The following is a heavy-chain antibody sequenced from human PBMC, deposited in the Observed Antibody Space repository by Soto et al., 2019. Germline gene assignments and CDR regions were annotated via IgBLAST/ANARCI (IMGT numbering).Heavy chain of an antibody. CDR2: IIPIFGTA. J-gene: IGHJ6*02. CDR1: GGTFSSYA. Sequence: SVKVSCKASGGTFSSYAISWVRQAPGQGLEWMGGIIPIFGTANYAQKFQGRVTITADESTSTAYMELSSLRSEDTAVYYCARDRRGKWIQPHQVHYGMDVWGQGTTVTVSS. CDR3: ARDRRGKWIQPHQVHYGMDV. D-gene: IGHD5-18*01. V-gene: IGHV1-69*13.